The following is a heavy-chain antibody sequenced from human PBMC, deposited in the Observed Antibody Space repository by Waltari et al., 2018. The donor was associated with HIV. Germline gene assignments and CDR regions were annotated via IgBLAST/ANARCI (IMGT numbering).Heavy chain of an antibody. Sequence: VQMLESGGDLVQPGGYLRLSCAVSGLNFATSGLAWVRQAPGKGLEWMSAITSSGGRTYYAESVKGRFIISRDNSKKTVTLQLKNLRLGDTAMYYCATCNIGSGWYLKSPIRIWGQGTLVTVS. CDR2: ITSSGGRT. CDR3: ATCNIGSGWYLKSPIRI. V-gene: IGHV3-23*01. CDR1: GLNFATSG. J-gene: IGHJ4*02. D-gene: IGHD6-19*01.